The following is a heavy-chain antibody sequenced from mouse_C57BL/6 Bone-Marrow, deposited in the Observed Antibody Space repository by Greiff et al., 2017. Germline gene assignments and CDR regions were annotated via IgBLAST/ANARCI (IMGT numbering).Heavy chain of an antibody. J-gene: IGHJ2*01. D-gene: IGHD1-1*01. V-gene: IGHV1-64*01. Sequence: QVQLQQPGAELVKPGASVKLSCKASGYTFTSYWMPWVKQRPGQGLEWIGMIHPNSGSTNYNEKFKSKATLTVDQSSSTSYMPLSSLTSEDSAVYYCARRLRGYYGSSYGLDYWGQGTTLTVSS. CDR1: GYTFTSYW. CDR3: ARRLRGYYGSSYGLDY. CDR2: IHPNSGST.